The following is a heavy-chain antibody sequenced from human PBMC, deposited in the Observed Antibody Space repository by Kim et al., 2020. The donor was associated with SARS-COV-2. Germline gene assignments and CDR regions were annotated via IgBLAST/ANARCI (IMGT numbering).Heavy chain of an antibody. J-gene: IGHJ4*02. V-gene: IGHV4-31*02. D-gene: IGHD3-10*01. Sequence: TYYNPSLKSRVTISVDTSKNQFSLKLSSVTAADTAVYYCARSEFSGRFDYWGQGTLVTVSS. CDR2: T. CDR3: ARSEFSGRFDY.